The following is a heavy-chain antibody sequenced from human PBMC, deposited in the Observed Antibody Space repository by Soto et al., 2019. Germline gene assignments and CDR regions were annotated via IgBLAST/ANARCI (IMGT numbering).Heavy chain of an antibody. CDR1: GFTFSDHY. Sequence: PGGSLRLSCAASGFTFSDHYMEWVRQAPGKGLEWVGRIRNKANRYSTEYAASVQGRFTISRDDSMNSLYLQMNSLKTEDTAVFYCARYSGSYSRGLEYWGQGTPVTVSS. D-gene: IGHD1-26*01. CDR3: ARYSGSYSRGLEY. V-gene: IGHV3-72*01. CDR2: IRNKANRYST. J-gene: IGHJ4*02.